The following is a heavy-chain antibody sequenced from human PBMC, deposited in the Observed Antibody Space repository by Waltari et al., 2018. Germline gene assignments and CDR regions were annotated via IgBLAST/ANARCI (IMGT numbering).Heavy chain of an antibody. CDR3: AREGSGWHNGHNWFDP. D-gene: IGHD6-19*01. CDR1: GGTLNIYP. Sequence: QGQLVQSGAEVRKPGSSVKFSCKAPGGTLNIYPCIWVRQAPGQGLEWMGRIIPILGTTNYAQKFLDRVSISADEYTSTVYMEVNSLRFEDTAVYYCAREGSGWHNGHNWFDPWGQGTLVTVSS. V-gene: IGHV1-69*11. J-gene: IGHJ5*02. CDR2: IIPILGTT.